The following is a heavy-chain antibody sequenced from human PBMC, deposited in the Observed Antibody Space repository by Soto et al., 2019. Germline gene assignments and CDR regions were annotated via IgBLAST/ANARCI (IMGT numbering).Heavy chain of an antibody. Sequence: HPGGSRRLSCAASGFTFSTYALSWVRQAPGKGLEWVSYICGGSTYYADSVKGRFTISRDNSKNTLYLQMSSLRAEDTAVYYCAKGGSRGAFDIWGQGTMVTVSS. CDR3: AKGGSRGAFDI. V-gene: IGHV3-23*01. J-gene: IGHJ3*02. CDR2: ICGGST. D-gene: IGHD5-12*01. CDR1: GFTFSTYA.